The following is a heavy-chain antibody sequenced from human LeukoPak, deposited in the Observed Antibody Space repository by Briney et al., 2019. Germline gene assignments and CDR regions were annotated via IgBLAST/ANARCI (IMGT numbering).Heavy chain of an antibody. Sequence: SETLSLTCIVSGGSISHYYWSWIRQPPGKGLECIGFIHYTGSTNYNPSLKSRVTISVDTSKNQFSLKLSSVTAADTAVYYCASHSPHYDILTGYSPPYYFDYWGQEPWSPSPQ. CDR1: GGSISHYY. J-gene: IGHJ4*01. CDR2: IHYTGST. CDR3: ASHSPHYDILTGYSPPYYFDY. D-gene: IGHD3-9*01. V-gene: IGHV4-59*08.